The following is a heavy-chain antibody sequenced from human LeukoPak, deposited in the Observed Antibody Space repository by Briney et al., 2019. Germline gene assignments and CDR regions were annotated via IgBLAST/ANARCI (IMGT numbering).Heavy chain of an antibody. V-gene: IGHV3-23*01. J-gene: IGHJ6*02. D-gene: IGHD3-10*01. CDR3: AKAATMVRGEYGMDV. Sequence: PGGSLRLSCVASGFTFSNYAMSWVRQAPGKGLEWVSGISGSGGTTVYADSVKGRLTISRDNSKNPLYVQMHSLRAEDTAVYYCAKAATMVRGEYGMDVWGQGTTVTVSS. CDR2: ISGSGGTT. CDR1: GFTFSNYA.